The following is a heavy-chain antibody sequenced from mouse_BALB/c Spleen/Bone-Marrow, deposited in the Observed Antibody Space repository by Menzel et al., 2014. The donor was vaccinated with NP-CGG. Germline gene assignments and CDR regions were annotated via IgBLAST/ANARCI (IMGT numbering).Heavy chain of an antibody. CDR1: GYTLTSYW. J-gene: IGHJ3*01. V-gene: IGHV1S81*02. Sequence: VQLQQSGAELVKPGASVKLSCKASGYTLTSYWMHWVKQRPGQGLEWIGEINPSNGRTNYNEKFKSKATLTVDKSSSTAYMQLSSLTSEDSAVYYCARWGITLAYWGQGTLVTVSA. CDR3: ARWGITLAY. D-gene: IGHD2-4*01. CDR2: INPSNGRT.